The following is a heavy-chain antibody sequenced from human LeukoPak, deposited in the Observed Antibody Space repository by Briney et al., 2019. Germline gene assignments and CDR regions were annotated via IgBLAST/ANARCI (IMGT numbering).Heavy chain of an antibody. D-gene: IGHD6-6*01. V-gene: IGHV3-49*04. Sequence: SLRLSCTASGFTFGDYAMSWVRQAPGKGLGWVGFIRSKAYGGTTEYAASVKGRFTISRDDSKSIAYLQMNSLKTEDTAVYYCTRDSIAALRPHIDYWGQGTLVTVSS. J-gene: IGHJ4*02. CDR2: IRSKAYGGTT. CDR3: TRDSIAALRPHIDY. CDR1: GFTFGDYA.